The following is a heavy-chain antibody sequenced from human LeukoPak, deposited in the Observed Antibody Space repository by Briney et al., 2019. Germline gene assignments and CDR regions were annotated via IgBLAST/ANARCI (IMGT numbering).Heavy chain of an antibody. CDR1: GGSISSYY. CDR2: IYTSVNT. D-gene: IGHD3-16*01. V-gene: IGHV4-4*07. CDR3: AREVHDYVWGSQHDALDI. J-gene: IGHJ3*02. Sequence: PSETLSLTCTVSGGSISSYYWSWIRQPAGKGLEWIGRIYTSVNTNYNPSLKSRVSISVVTSKNQFSLQLSSVTAADTAVYYCAREVHDYVWGSQHDALDIWGQGTMVTVSS.